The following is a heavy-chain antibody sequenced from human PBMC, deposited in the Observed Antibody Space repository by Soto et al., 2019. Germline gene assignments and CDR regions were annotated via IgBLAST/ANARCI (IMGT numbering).Heavy chain of an antibody. D-gene: IGHD3-10*01. CDR1: GFTFSSYS. CDR2: ISSSSSTI. J-gene: IGHJ6*02. V-gene: IGHV3-48*01. Sequence: GGSLRLSCAASGFTFSSYSMNWVRQAPGKGLEWVSYISSSSSTIYYADSVKGRFTISRDNSKNTLYLQMNSLRAEDTALYYCARDEGLGVNYYYYGMDVWGQGTTVTVSS. CDR3: ARDEGLGVNYYYYGMDV.